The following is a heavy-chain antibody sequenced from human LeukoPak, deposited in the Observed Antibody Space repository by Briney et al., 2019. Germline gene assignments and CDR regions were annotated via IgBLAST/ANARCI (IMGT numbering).Heavy chain of an antibody. CDR2: ISADNGNT. V-gene: IGHV1-18*01. CDR1: GYTFTTYG. Sequence: ASVKLSCKSSGYTFTTYGISWVRQAPGQGLEWMGWISADNGNTNYARKLLGRVTMTTDTSTSTAHMELRSLRSDDTAVYYCARDLRFFDYWGQGTLVTVSS. J-gene: IGHJ4*02. CDR3: ARDLRFFDY.